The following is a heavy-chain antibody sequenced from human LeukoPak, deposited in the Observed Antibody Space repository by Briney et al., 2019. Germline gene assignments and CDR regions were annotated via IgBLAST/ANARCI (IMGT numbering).Heavy chain of an antibody. CDR3: ARCSSTSCGGGCYYYGMDV. V-gene: IGHV4-39*01. CDR1: GGSISSSSYY. J-gene: IGHJ6*02. D-gene: IGHD2-2*01. CDR2: IYYSGST. Sequence: PSETLSLTCTVSGGSISSSSYYWGWIRQPPGKGLEWIGSIYYSGSTYYNPSLKSRVTISVDTSKNQFSLKLSSVTAADTAVYYCARCSSTSCGGGCYYYGMDVWGQGTTVTVSS.